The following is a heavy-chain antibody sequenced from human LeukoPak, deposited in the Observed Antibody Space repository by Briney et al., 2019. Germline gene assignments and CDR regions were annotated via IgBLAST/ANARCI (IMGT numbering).Heavy chain of an antibody. Sequence: TETLSLTCTVSGGSISSYYWSWIRQPPGKGLEWIGYIYYSGSTNYNPSLKSRVTISVDTSKNQFSLKLSSVTAADTAVYYCARVWCYDSSTYAFDIWGQGTMVTVSS. V-gene: IGHV4-59*01. J-gene: IGHJ3*02. CDR2: IYYSGST. CDR1: GGSISSYY. CDR3: ARVWCYDSSTYAFDI. D-gene: IGHD3-22*01.